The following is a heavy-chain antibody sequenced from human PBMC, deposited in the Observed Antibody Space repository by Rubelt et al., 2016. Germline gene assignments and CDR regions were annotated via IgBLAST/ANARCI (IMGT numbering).Heavy chain of an antibody. CDR2: INAGYGNT. J-gene: IGHJ4*02. V-gene: IGHV1-3*01. CDR1: GYTFTSYA. Sequence: QVQLVQSGAEVKKPGASVKVSCKASGYTFTSYALHWVRQAPGQSLEWMGWINAGYGNTNYSQKFQVRVNITRDTSASTAYMELSSLRSEDTAVYYCARAQRIRLLMVYAPTFDYWGQGTLVTVSS. CDR3: ARAQRIRLLMVYAPTFDY. D-gene: IGHD2-8*01.